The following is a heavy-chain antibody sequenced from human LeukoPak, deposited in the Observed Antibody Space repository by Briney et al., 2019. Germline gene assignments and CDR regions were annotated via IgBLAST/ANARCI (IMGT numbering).Heavy chain of an antibody. Sequence: SETLSLTCAVSGGSISSSNWWSWVRQPPGKGLEWIGEIYHSGSTNYNPSLKSRVTISVDTSKNQFSLKLSSVTAADTAVYYCARGTNDTMVRGVIITGAISFDYWGQGTLVTVSS. J-gene: IGHJ4*02. V-gene: IGHV4-4*02. D-gene: IGHD3-10*01. CDR1: GGSISSSNW. CDR2: IYHSGST. CDR3: ARGTNDTMVRGVIITGAISFDY.